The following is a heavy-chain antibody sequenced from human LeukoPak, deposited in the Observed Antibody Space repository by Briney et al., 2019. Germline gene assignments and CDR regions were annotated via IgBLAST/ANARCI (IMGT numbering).Heavy chain of an antibody. CDR1: GFTFSSYG. J-gene: IGHJ5*02. V-gene: IGHV3-30*02. CDR2: IRDDGSKK. Sequence: EGSLRLSCAASGFTFSSYGMHWVRQAPGKGLEWTAFIRDDGSKKNYAESVKGRFTISRDNSKSTLYLQMTSLRAEDTAVYYCAKSESWGQGTLVTVSS. CDR3: AKSES.